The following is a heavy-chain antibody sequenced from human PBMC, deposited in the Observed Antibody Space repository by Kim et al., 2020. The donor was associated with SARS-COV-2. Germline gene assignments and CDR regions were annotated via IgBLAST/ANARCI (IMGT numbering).Heavy chain of an antibody. D-gene: IGHD6-13*01. Sequence: GGSLRLSCAASGFTVSSNYMSWVRQAPGKGLEWVSVIYSGGSTYYADSVKGRFTISRDNSKNTLYLQMNSLRAEDTAVYYCARDREVSSSWYVDTYYYYYGMDVWGQGTTVTVSS. CDR1: GFTVSSNY. CDR2: IYSGGST. V-gene: IGHV3-53*01. J-gene: IGHJ6*02. CDR3: ARDREVSSSWYVDTYYYYYGMDV.